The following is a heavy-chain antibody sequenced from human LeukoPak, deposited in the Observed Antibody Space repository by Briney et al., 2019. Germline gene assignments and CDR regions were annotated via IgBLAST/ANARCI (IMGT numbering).Heavy chain of an antibody. V-gene: IGHV3-23*01. CDR2: FSGSGGIT. CDR3: AKEFLSGYRLTYFDY. CDR1: GFTFSSYA. D-gene: IGHD3-3*01. J-gene: IGHJ4*02. Sequence: GASLRLSCAASGFTFSSYAMSWVRQAPGKGPEWVSAFSGSGGITHYADSVKGRFTMSRENSKNTVYLRMNSLRVEDTAVYYCAKEFLSGYRLTYFDYWGQGTLVTVSS.